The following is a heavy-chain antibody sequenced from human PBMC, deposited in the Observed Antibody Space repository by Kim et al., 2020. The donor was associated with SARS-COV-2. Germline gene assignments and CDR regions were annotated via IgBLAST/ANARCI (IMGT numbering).Heavy chain of an antibody. Sequence: ADSVKGRFTISRDNAKSTLYLQMNSLRAEDTAVYYCAKGTGSGTYSAFDYWGQGTLVTVSS. J-gene: IGHJ4*02. V-gene: IGHV3-23*01. D-gene: IGHD3-10*01. CDR3: AKGTGSGTYSAFDY.